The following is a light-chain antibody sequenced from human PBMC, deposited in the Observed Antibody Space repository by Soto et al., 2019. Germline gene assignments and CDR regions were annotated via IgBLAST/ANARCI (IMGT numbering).Light chain of an antibody. CDR3: QPYNNWPLT. CDR2: DAS. Sequence: EIVLTQSPGTLSLSPGERATLSYRASQNVRNNYLAWYQQKPGQAPRPLIYDASSRATGFPDRFSGSGSGTDFTLTINSLQSEDFAVYYCQPYNNWPLTFGGGTKVDI. CDR1: QNVRNNY. J-gene: IGKJ4*01. V-gene: IGKV3D-20*02.